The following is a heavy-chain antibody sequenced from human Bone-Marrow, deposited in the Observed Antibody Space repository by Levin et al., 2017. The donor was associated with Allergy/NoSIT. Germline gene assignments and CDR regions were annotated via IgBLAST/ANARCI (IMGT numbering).Heavy chain of an antibody. CDR3: VKDLSFAIETSGSFYGMDV. CDR1: EFTFHDYA. D-gene: IGHD3-3*01. Sequence: SLKISCEASEFTFHDYAMHWVRQAPGKGLEWVSGISWNGGTIFYADSVKGRFTISRDNAKNSLYLQMNSLRVEDTALYYCVKDLSFAIETSGSFYGMDVWGQGTTVTVSS. J-gene: IGHJ6*02. CDR2: ISWNGGTI. V-gene: IGHV3-9*01.